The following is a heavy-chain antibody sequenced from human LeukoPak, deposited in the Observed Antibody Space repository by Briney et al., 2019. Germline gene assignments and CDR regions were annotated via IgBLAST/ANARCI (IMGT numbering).Heavy chain of an antibody. Sequence: SETLSLTCSVSGYDISSGYYWGWIRQSSGKGVEWIGSIYHGGNTYYSQSLKSRVTISIDASKNQFSLRLTSVIAEDTAVYYCARVQGDYFMDVWGKGTTVTVSS. V-gene: IGHV4-38-2*02. CDR3: ARVQGDYFMDV. CDR1: GYDISSGYY. D-gene: IGHD1-26*01. CDR2: IYHGGNT. J-gene: IGHJ6*03.